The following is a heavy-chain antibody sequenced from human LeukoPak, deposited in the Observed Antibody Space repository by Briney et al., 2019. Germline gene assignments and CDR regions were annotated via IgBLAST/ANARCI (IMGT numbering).Heavy chain of an antibody. Sequence: GASVKVSCKPSGYTFTGYYMHWVRQAPGQGLEWMGWINPKSGATNYAQKFQGRVTMTRDTSISTAYLEVSRLRSDDTAVYYCANWGDGDGCNYYFDYWGPGTLVTVSS. CDR3: ANWGDGDGCNYYFDY. CDR2: INPKSGAT. D-gene: IGHD5-24*01. J-gene: IGHJ4*02. V-gene: IGHV1-2*02. CDR1: GYTFTGYY.